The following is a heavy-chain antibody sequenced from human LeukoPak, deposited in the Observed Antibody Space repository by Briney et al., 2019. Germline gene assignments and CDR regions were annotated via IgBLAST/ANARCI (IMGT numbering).Heavy chain of an antibody. D-gene: IGHD3-3*01. J-gene: IGHJ4*02. CDR3: ARSKLGAHYFDY. Sequence: SETLSLTCAVYGGSFSGYYWSWIRQPPGKGLEWIGEINHSGGTNYNPSLKSRVTISVDTSKNQFSLKLSSVTAADTAVYYCARSKLGAHYFDYWGQGTLVTVSS. V-gene: IGHV4-34*01. CDR1: GGSFSGYY. CDR2: INHSGGT.